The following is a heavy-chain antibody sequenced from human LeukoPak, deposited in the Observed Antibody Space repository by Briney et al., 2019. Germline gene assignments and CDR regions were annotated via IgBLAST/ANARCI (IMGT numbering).Heavy chain of an antibody. Sequence: GASLQIPCEGAGSIFTNYWIGWGRQLPGKGVEGMGIIYPGDSETRYSPSFQGQVTISADKSISTAYLQWSSLKASDTAMYYCAIPVEMATSPFDYWGQGTLVTVSS. CDR2: IYPGDSET. V-gene: IGHV5-51*01. CDR1: GSIFTNYW. D-gene: IGHD5-24*01. CDR3: AIPVEMATSPFDY. J-gene: IGHJ4*02.